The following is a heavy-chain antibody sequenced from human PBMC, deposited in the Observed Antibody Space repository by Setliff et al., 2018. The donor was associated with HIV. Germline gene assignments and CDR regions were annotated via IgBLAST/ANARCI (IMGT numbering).Heavy chain of an antibody. CDR1: GGSISSSNW. Sequence: SETLSLTCAVSGGSISSSNWWSWVRQSPGKGLEWIASIYYSGSTHYNPSLKSRVTISVDTSKNQFSLRLSSVTAADTAVYFCARHGVIWERLRPLLYFDSWGQGTLVTVSS. D-gene: IGHD5-12*01. V-gene: IGHV4-39*01. CDR2: IYYSGST. CDR3: ARHGVIWERLRPLLYFDS. J-gene: IGHJ4*02.